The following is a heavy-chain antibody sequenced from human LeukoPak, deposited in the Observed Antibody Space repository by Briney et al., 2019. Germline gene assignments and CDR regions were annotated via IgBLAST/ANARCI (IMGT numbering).Heavy chain of an antibody. J-gene: IGHJ6*02. V-gene: IGHV3-9*01. Sequence: GRSLRLSCAASGFTFDDYAMHWVRQAPGKGLEWVSGISWNSGSIGYADSVKGRFTISRDNAKNSLYLQMSSLRAEDTAVYYCATPREAGQVGYFYGMNVWGQGTTVTVSS. D-gene: IGHD2-21*01. CDR2: ISWNSGSI. CDR1: GFTFDDYA. CDR3: ATPREAGQVGYFYGMNV.